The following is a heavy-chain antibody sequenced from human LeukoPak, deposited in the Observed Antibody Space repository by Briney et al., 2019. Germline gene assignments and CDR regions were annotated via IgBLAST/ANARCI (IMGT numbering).Heavy chain of an antibody. V-gene: IGHV5-51*01. D-gene: IGHD3-10*01. Sequence: GESLKISCNGSGYSFTSYWIGWGRQLLGKGLVWMGIIYPGDSDTRYSPSFQGQVTISADKSISTAYLQWSSLKASDTAMYYCGRVSMVRGVIIRLDYWGQGTLVTVSS. CDR1: GYSFTSYW. J-gene: IGHJ4*02. CDR3: GRVSMVRGVIIRLDY. CDR2: IYPGDSDT.